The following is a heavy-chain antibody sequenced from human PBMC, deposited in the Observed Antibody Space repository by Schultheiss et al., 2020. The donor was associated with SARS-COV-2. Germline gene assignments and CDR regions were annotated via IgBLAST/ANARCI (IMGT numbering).Heavy chain of an antibody. J-gene: IGHJ6*02. D-gene: IGHD6-19*01. V-gene: IGHV3-30*03. CDR2: ISYDGSNK. Sequence: SCAAYGRTGRREARSGVRQAPGKGLEWVAVISYDGSNKYYADSVKGRFTISRDNAKNSLYLQMNSLRAEDTAVYYCATATGVLLAVAALRGYYYYGMDVWGQGTTVTVSS. CDR1: GRTGRREA. CDR3: ATATGVLLAVAALRGYYYYGMDV.